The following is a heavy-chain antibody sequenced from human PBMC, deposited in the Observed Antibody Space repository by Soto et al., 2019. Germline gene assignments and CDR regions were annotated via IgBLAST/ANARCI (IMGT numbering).Heavy chain of an antibody. CDR1: GFSLGSYW. D-gene: IGHD3-10*01. CDR2: IKKDGSRT. J-gene: IGHJ3*02. Sequence: EAQLVESGGGLVQPGGSLRLSCEASGFSLGSYWMTWVRQAPGKGLEWVANIKKDGSRTSYLDSVRGRFTISRDNVGTSLSWQRDGRRAEDPGLYFCPGNLSPGTIPWSFDAFDTWAKGQWSPSLQ. CDR3: PGNLSPGTIPWSFDAFDT. V-gene: IGHV3-7*05.